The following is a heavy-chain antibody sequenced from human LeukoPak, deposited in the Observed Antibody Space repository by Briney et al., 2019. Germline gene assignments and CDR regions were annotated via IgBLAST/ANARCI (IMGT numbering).Heavy chain of an antibody. V-gene: IGHV3-21*01. CDR3: ALVATHNVWAFDY. CDR2: ISSSSSYI. D-gene: IGHD5-12*01. J-gene: IGHJ4*02. CDR1: GFAFSSYS. Sequence: GGSLRLSCAASGFAFSSYSMNWVRQAPGKGLEWVSSISSSSSYIYYADSVKGRFTISRDNAKNSLYLQMNSLRAEDTAVYYCALVATHNVWAFDYWGQGTLVTVSS.